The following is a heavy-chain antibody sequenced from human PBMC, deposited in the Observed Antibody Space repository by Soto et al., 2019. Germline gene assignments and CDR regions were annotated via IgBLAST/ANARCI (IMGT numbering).Heavy chain of an antibody. CDR2: IYYSGST. CDR1: GGSISSGGYY. J-gene: IGHJ4*02. Sequence: QVQLQESGPGLVKPSQTLSLTCTVSGGSISSGGYYWSWIRQHPGKGLEWIGYIYYSGSTYYNPSLKSRVPLXVXPXXNHFSLKLSSVTAADTAVYYCARSGYSYGPNPLLYWGQGTLVTVSS. V-gene: IGHV4-31*03. D-gene: IGHD5-18*01. CDR3: ARSGYSYGPNPLLY.